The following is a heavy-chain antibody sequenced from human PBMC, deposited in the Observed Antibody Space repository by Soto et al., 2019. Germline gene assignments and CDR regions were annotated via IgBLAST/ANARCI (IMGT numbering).Heavy chain of an antibody. Sequence: QVQLQESGPGLVKPSETLSLTCTVSGGSISSYYWSWIRQPPGKGLEWIGYIYYSGSTNYNPSLKRRVTISVDTSKNQFSLKLSSVTAADTAVYYCARGFSYSGYEYDYWGQGTLVTVSS. D-gene: IGHD5-12*01. V-gene: IGHV4-59*01. CDR3: ARGFSYSGYEYDY. CDR2: IYYSGST. J-gene: IGHJ4*02. CDR1: GGSISSYY.